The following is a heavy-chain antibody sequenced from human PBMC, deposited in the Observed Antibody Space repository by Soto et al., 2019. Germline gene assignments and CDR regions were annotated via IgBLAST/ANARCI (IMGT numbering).Heavy chain of an antibody. CDR3: AKDPFWSGYYSAVYLIHG. CDR2: INHSGST. J-gene: IGHJ4*02. V-gene: IGHV4-34*01. CDR1: GGSFSGYY. Sequence: SETLSLTCAVYGGSFSGYYWSWIRQPPGKGLEWIGEINHSGSTNYNPSLKSRVTISVDTSKNQFSLKLSSVTAADTAVYYCAKDPFWSGYYSAVYLIHGWGQGTLVTVSS. D-gene: IGHD3-3*01.